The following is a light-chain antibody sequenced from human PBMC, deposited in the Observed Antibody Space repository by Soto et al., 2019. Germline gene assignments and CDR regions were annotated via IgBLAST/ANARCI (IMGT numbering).Light chain of an antibody. CDR3: SSYTNSSTLV. Sequence: QSALTQSASVSGSPGQSITISCTGTSSDVGVYNYVSWYQQHPGKAPKLMIYEVSNRPSGVSNRFSGSKSGNTASLTISGLQAEDEADYYCSSYTNSSTLVFGTGTKVTVL. CDR2: EVS. V-gene: IGLV2-14*01. CDR1: SSDVGVYNY. J-gene: IGLJ1*01.